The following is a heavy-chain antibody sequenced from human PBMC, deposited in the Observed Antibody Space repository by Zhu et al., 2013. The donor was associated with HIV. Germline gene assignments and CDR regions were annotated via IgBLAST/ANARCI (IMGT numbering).Heavy chain of an antibody. Sequence: QVQLVQSGAEVKKPGSSVKLSCKASGGTFNSFAISWVRQAPGQGLEWMGLIIPTFRAPNLAQSFQGRVTLTADESTRTAFMELSNLKSDDTAVYYCAVDVGPGRALAGPEDYVHYKGMAVWGQGTTVIVSS. V-gene: IGHV1-69*01. J-gene: IGHJ6*02. CDR3: AVDVGPGRALAGPEDYVHYKGMAV. CDR1: GGTFNSFA. D-gene: IGHD3-10*02. CDR2: IIPTFRAP.